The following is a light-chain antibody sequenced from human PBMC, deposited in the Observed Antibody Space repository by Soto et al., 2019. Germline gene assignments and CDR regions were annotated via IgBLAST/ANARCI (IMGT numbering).Light chain of an antibody. Sequence: QSVLTQPPSVSGAPGQRVTISCTGSSSNIGAGYHVHWYQQLPGTAPRLLIYGNTNRPSGVPDRFSGSKSATSASLAITGLQAEDEADYYCQSSDSSVFGVVFGGGTKVTVL. CDR3: QSSDSSVFGVV. CDR2: GNT. CDR1: SSNIGAGYH. V-gene: IGLV1-40*01. J-gene: IGLJ3*02.